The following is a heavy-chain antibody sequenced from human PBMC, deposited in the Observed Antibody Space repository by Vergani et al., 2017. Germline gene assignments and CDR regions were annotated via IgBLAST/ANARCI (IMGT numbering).Heavy chain of an antibody. Sequence: QVQLVESGGGVVQPGRSLRLSCAASGFTFSSYGMHWVRQAPGKGLEWVAVISYDGSNKYYADSVKGRFTISRDNSKNTLYLQMNSLRAEDTAVYYCAKDPSSPTVTSDSYYYYGMDVWGQGTTVTVSS. CDR1: GFTFSSYG. D-gene: IGHD4-11*01. CDR2: ISYDGSNK. V-gene: IGHV3-30*18. CDR3: AKDPSSPTVTSDSYYYYGMDV. J-gene: IGHJ6*02.